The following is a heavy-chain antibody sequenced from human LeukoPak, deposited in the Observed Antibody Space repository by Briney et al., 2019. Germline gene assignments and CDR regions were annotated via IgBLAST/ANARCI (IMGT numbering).Heavy chain of an antibody. D-gene: IGHD1-7*01. CDR3: ARELEAEEEGLST. CDR2: ISGSGGST. Sequence: GGSLRLSCAASGFTFSNYAMNWVRQAPGRGLEWVSAISGSGGSTYYADSVKGRFTISRDNSKNMLYLQMNSLRPEDTAVYYCARELEAEEEGLSTWGQGTLVTVSS. CDR1: GFTFSNYA. V-gene: IGHV3-23*01. J-gene: IGHJ5*02.